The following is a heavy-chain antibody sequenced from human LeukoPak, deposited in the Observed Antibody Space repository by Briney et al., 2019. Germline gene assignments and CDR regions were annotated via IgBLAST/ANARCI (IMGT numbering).Heavy chain of an antibody. CDR2: IKQDGREK. CDR3: ARKGELERRRSWDY. J-gene: IGHJ4*02. Sequence: GESLRLSCAASGFTFSNYWMSWVRQAPGKGLEWVANIKQDGREKYYVDSVKGRFTISRDNAKNSLYLQMSSLRAEDTAVYFCARKGELERRRSWDYWGQGTLVTVSS. V-gene: IGHV3-7*03. D-gene: IGHD1-1*01. CDR1: GFTFSNYW.